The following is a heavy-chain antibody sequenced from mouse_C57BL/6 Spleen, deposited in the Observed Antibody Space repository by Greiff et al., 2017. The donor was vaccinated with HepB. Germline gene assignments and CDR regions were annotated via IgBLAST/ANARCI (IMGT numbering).Heavy chain of an antibody. D-gene: IGHD1-1*01. CDR1: GYTFTSYW. CDR2: IYPGSGST. Sequence: VQLQQPGAELVKPGASVKMSCKASGYTFTSYWITWVKQRPGLGLEWIGDIYPGSGSTNYNEKFKSKATLTVDTSSSTAYMQLSSLTSEDSAVYYCARDHYYGSSYAMDYWGQRTSVTVSS. CDR3: ARDHYYGSSYAMDY. J-gene: IGHJ4*01. V-gene: IGHV1-55*01.